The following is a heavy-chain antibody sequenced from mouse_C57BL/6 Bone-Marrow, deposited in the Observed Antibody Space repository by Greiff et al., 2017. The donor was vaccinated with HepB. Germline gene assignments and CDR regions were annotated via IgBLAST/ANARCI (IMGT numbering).Heavy chain of an antibody. D-gene: IGHD2-2*01. CDR2: FYPGNGST. CDR3: ARGLWLRRAWFAY. Sequence: QVQLQQPGAELVKPGASVKMSCKASGYTFTSYWITWVKQRPGQGLEWIGDFYPGNGSTKYNEKFKSKATLTVDTSSSTAYLQLSSLTSEDSAVYYCARGLWLRRAWFAYWGQGTLVTVSA. V-gene: IGHV1-55*01. J-gene: IGHJ3*01. CDR1: GYTFTSYW.